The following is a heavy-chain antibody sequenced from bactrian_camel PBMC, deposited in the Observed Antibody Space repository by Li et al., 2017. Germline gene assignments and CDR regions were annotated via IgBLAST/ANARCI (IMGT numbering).Heavy chain of an antibody. D-gene: IGHD4*01. J-gene: IGHJ4*01. CDR3: AADITIPSQPCGYGYNF. CDR1: GSTFNNYC. CDR2: IDSDGST. V-gene: IGHV3S53*01. Sequence: QLVESGGSSVQTGGSLKLSCVGSGSTFNNYCMGWFRQAPGKEREELATIDSDGSTRYVDSVKGRFTISKDNGKNNLYLQMDSLKVEDTAVYYCAADITIPSQPCGYGYNFWGQGTQVTVS.